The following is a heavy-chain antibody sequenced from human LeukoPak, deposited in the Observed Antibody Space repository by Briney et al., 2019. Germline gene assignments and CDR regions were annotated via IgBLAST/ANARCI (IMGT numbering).Heavy chain of an antibody. Sequence: GGSLRLSCAASGFTFSSYSMNWVRQAPGKGLEWVSSISSSSGSIYYADSVKGRFTISRDNAKNSVYLQMNSLRAEDTAVYYCARDWNYFSCWGQGTLSPSPQ. D-gene: IGHD1-1*01. J-gene: IGHJ4*02. CDR2: ISSSSGSI. CDR1: GFTFSSYS. CDR3: ARDWNYFSC. V-gene: IGHV3-21*01.